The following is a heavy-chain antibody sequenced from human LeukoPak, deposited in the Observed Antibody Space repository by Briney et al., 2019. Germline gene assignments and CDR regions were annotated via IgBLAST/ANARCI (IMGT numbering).Heavy chain of an antibody. J-gene: IGHJ6*03. Sequence: GASVKVSCKAPGYTFTGYYMHWVRQAPGQGLEWMGWINPNSGGTNYAQKFQGRVTMTRDTSISTAYMELSRLRSDDTAVYYCARENWNDVHYYYYYMDVWGKGTTVTVSS. CDR1: GYTFTGYY. CDR3: ARENWNDVHYYYYYMDV. V-gene: IGHV1-2*02. D-gene: IGHD1-1*01. CDR2: INPNSGGT.